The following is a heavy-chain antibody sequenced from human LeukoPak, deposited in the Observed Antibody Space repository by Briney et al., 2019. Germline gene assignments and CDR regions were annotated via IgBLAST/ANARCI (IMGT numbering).Heavy chain of an antibody. CDR1: GFTFSSYS. D-gene: IGHD2-2*01. Sequence: GSLRLSCAGSGFTFSSYSMNWVRQAPGKGLEWVSSISSSGSYIYNADSVKGRFTISRDNAKNSLDLQMNSLRAEDTAVYYCARRPAAIDAFDIWGQGTMVTVSS. CDR3: ARRPAAIDAFDI. V-gene: IGHV3-21*01. J-gene: IGHJ3*02. CDR2: ISSSGSYI.